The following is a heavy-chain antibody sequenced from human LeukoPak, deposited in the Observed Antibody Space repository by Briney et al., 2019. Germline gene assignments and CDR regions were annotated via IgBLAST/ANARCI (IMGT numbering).Heavy chain of an antibody. V-gene: IGHV3-23*01. Sequence: GGSLRLSCAASGFTFNNFAMSWVRQAPGKGLEWVSAISGSGGSTYYADSVKGRFTISRDNSKNTLYLQMNSLRAKDTAVYYCAKDPGCTSGVCYTFFDYWGQGTLVTVSS. D-gene: IGHD2-8*01. J-gene: IGHJ4*02. CDR1: GFTFNNFA. CDR3: AKDPGCTSGVCYTFFDY. CDR2: ISGSGGST.